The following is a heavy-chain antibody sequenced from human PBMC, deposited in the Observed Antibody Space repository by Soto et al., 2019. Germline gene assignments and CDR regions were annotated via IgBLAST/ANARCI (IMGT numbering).Heavy chain of an antibody. V-gene: IGHV4-39*01. Sequence: PSETLSLTCTVSGGSISSSSCYWGWIRQPPGKGLEWIGSIYYSGSTYYNPSLKSRVTISVDTSKNQFSLKLSSVTAADTAVYYCARRGSSSWKNWFDPWGQGTLVTVSS. CDR1: GGSISSSSCY. CDR3: ARRGSSSWKNWFDP. D-gene: IGHD6-13*01. J-gene: IGHJ5*02. CDR2: IYYSGST.